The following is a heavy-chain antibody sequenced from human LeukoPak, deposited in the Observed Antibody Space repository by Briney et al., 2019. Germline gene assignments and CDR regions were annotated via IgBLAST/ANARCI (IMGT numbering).Heavy chain of an antibody. CDR2: ISGSGGTT. D-gene: IGHD6-13*01. CDR3: AKEEAFSSSWTDY. CDR1: GLTFSSYA. J-gene: IGHJ4*02. Sequence: GGSLRLSCAASGLTFSSYAMSWVRQAPGKGLEWVSTISGSGGTTYYAHSVRGRFTLSRDNSKNTLYLQMNALRAEDTAVYYCAKEEAFSSSWTDYWGQGTLVTVSS. V-gene: IGHV3-23*01.